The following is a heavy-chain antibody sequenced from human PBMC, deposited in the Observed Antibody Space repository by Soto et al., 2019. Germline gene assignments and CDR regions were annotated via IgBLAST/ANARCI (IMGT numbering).Heavy chain of an antibody. CDR2: INPNSGGT. CDR1: GYTFTGYY. CDR3: ARVPNWNAVDKYYGMDV. V-gene: IGHV1-2*02. Sequence: ASVKVSCKASGYTFTGYYMHWVRQAPGQGLEWMGWINPNSGGTNYAQKFQGRVTMTRDTSISTAYMELSRLRSDDTAVYYCARVPNWNAVDKYYGMDVWGQGTTVTVSS. D-gene: IGHD1-1*01. J-gene: IGHJ6*02.